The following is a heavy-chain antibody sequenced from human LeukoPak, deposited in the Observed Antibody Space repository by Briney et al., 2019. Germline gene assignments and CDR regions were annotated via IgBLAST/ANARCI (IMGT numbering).Heavy chain of an antibody. V-gene: IGHV5-51*01. CDR1: RYSFTSYW. J-gene: IGHJ4*02. CDR2: IYPGDSDT. Sequence: GEALKISSKGSRYSFTSYWIGWVRQMPGKGLEWMGIIYPGDSDTRYSPAFQGQVTISADKFISTAYLQWSSLKASDTAMYYCARRNQGYCSSTSCYQFDYWGQGTLVTVSS. CDR3: ARRNQGYCSSTSCYQFDY. D-gene: IGHD2-2*01.